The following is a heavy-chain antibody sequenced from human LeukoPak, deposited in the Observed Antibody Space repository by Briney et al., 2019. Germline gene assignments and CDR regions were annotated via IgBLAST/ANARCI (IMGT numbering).Heavy chain of an antibody. CDR3: TRVRLGAATRYFDY. Sequence: PGGSLRLSCAASGFSFSDHYMDWVRLALGKGLGRVGRIKNKANSYGTDYAASVKGRFTLSRDDSKDSLYLQMNSLRSEDTALYYCTRVRLGAATRYFDYWGQGTLVTVSS. J-gene: IGHJ4*02. CDR2: IKNKANSYGT. D-gene: IGHD1-26*01. CDR1: GFSFSDHY. V-gene: IGHV3-72*01.